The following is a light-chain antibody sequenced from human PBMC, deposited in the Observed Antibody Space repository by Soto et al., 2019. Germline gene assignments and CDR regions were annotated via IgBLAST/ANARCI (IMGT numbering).Light chain of an antibody. CDR1: SSEVGGYNY. Sequence: SVLTQPAPVSGSPGQSITISCTGNSSEVGGYNYVSWYQQHPGKAPKLMIYDVSNRPSGVSNRFSGSKSGNTASLTISGLQAEDEADYYCSSYTSSSTLGVFGTGTKVTVL. V-gene: IGLV2-14*01. CDR2: DVS. J-gene: IGLJ1*01. CDR3: SSYTSSSTLGV.